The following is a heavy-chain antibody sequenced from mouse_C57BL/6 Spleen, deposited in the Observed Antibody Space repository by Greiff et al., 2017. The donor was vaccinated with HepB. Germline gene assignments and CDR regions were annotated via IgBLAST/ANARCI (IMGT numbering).Heavy chain of an antibody. CDR3: ARRIEDAMDY. CDR1: GFTFSDYG. V-gene: IGHV5-17*01. J-gene: IGHJ4*01. CDR2: ISSGSSTI. Sequence: EVKVVESGGGLVKPGGSLKLSCAASGFTFSDYGMHWVRQAPEKGLEWVAYISSGSSTIYYADTVKGRFTISRDNDKNTLYRQMTSLRSEDTAMYYCARRIEDAMDYWGQGTSVTVSS.